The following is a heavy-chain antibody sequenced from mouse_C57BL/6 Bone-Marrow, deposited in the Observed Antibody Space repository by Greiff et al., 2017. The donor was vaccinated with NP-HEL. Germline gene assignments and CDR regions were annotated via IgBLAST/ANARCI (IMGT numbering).Heavy chain of an antibody. CDR2: ISDGGSYT. D-gene: IGHD2-4*01. CDR3: ARDRDDYSGDY. V-gene: IGHV5-4*01. CDR1: GFTFSSYA. J-gene: IGHJ2*01. Sequence: EVKLVESGGGLVKPGGSLKLSCAASGFTFSSYAMSWVRQTPEKRLEWVATISDGGSYTYYPDNVKGRFTISRDKAKNNLYLQMSHLKSEDTAMYYCARDRDDYSGDYWGQGTTLTVSS.